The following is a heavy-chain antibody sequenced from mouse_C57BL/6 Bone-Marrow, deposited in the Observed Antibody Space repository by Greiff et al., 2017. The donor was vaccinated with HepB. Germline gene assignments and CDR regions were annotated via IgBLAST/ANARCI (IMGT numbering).Heavy chain of an antibody. D-gene: IGHD2-1*01. Sequence: QVHVKQSGAELVKPGASVKLSCKASGYTFTEYTIHWVKQRPGQGLEWIGWFYPGSGSIKYNEKFKDKATLTADKSSSTVYMELSRLTSEDSAVYFCARHGGYYGNFHWYFDVWGTGTTVTVSS. CDR3: ARHGGYYGNFHWYFDV. CDR2: FYPGSGSI. CDR1: GYTFTEYT. V-gene: IGHV1-62-2*01. J-gene: IGHJ1*03.